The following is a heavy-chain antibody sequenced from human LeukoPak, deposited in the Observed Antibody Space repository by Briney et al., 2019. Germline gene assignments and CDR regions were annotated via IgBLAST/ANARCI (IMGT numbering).Heavy chain of an antibody. V-gene: IGHV3-23*01. CDR1: GFIFSSYA. D-gene: IGHD3-22*01. J-gene: IGHJ4*02. CDR3: AKDGLYYDGSAHVYYFDY. CDR2: ITGSGDYT. Sequence: GGSLRLSCAASGFIFSSYAMSWVRQAPGKGLEWVSSITGSGDYTYYIDSVKGRFTISRDNSKNILYLQMNSLRGEDTALYYCAKDGLYYDGSAHVYYFDYWGQGTLVAVSS.